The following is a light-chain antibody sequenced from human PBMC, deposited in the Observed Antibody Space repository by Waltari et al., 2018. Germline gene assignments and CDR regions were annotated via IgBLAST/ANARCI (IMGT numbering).Light chain of an antibody. Sequence: QAGLTQPPSVSKGLGQTATLTCIWNSNNVGNLGAAWLQQHQGPPPKLHSYRNHNRPSGISERFSASRAGNTASLTITGLQAEDDADYYCSVWDSSLSGWVFGGGTKLTVL. J-gene: IGLJ3*02. CDR3: SVWDSSLSGWV. V-gene: IGLV10-54*04. CDR2: RNH. CDR1: SNNVGNLG.